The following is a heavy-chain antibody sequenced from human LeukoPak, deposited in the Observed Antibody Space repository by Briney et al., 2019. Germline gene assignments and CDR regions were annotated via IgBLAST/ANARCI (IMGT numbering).Heavy chain of an antibody. Sequence: SETLSLTCTVSGGSISSSSYYWGWIRQPPGKGLEWIGSIYYSGSTYYNPSLKSRVTISVDTSKNQFSLKLSSVTAADTAVYYCARGEEDTAMGSYYYYGMDVWGQGTTVTVSS. V-gene: IGHV4-39*07. CDR3: ARGEEDTAMGSYYYYGMDV. J-gene: IGHJ6*02. CDR1: GGSISSSSYY. CDR2: IYYSGST. D-gene: IGHD5-18*01.